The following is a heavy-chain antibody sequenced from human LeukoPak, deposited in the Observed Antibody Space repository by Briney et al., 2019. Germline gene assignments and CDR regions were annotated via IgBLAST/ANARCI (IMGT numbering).Heavy chain of an antibody. Sequence: SETLSLTCIVSGVSISNSSYYWGWIRQPPGKGLEWIGSIYYSGSTYYNPSLKSRVTISVDTSKNQFSLKLSSVTAADTAVYYCARVKGNSYSYPFDYWGQGTLSTVSS. J-gene: IGHJ4*02. CDR3: ARVKGNSYSYPFDY. D-gene: IGHD5-18*01. CDR2: IYYSGST. CDR1: GVSISNSSYY. V-gene: IGHV4-39*07.